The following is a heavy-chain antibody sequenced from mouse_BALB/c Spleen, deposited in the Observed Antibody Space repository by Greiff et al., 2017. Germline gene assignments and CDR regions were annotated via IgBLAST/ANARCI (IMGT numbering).Heavy chain of an antibody. Sequence: VQLQQSGAELVRPGASVKLSCTASGFNIKDYYMHWVKQRPEQGLEWIGWIDPENGDTEYAPKFQGKATMTADTSSNTAYLQLSSLTSEDTAVYYCKGPSNQFAYWGQGTLVTVSA. D-gene: IGHD6-1*01. J-gene: IGHJ3*01. CDR1: GFNIKDYY. CDR3: KGPSNQFAY. V-gene: IGHV14-4*02. CDR2: IDPENGDT.